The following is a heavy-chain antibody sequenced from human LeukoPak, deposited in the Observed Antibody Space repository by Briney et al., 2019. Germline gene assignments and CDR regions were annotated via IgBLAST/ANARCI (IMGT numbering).Heavy chain of an antibody. CDR2: ISSSSSYI. Sequence: GGSLRLSCAASGFTFSSYSMNWVRQAPGKGLEWVSSISSSSSYIYYADSVKGRFTISRDNAKNSLYLQMNSLRAEDTAVYYCASEPRYSSGWYRGAFDIWGQGTMVTVSS. CDR3: ASEPRYSSGWYRGAFDI. CDR1: GFTFSSYS. D-gene: IGHD6-19*01. V-gene: IGHV3-21*01. J-gene: IGHJ3*02.